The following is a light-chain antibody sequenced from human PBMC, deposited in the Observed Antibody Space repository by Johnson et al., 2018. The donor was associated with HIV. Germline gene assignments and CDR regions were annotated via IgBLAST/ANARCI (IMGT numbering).Light chain of an antibody. CDR3: GTWDSSLRKV. V-gene: IGLV1-51*01. J-gene: IGLJ1*01. CDR2: DNN. CDR1: SSNIGNNY. Sequence: QSVLTQPPSVSAAPGQKVTISCYGGSSNIGNNYVSWYQQLPGTAPKLLIYDNNKRPSGIPDRFSGSKSCPSATLGITALQTVAVADYYCGTWDSSLRKVIGTGTKVTVL.